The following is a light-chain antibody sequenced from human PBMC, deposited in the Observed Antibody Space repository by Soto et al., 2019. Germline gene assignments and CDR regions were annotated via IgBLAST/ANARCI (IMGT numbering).Light chain of an antibody. J-gene: IGKJ1*01. Sequence: DIVMTQSPLSLPVTPGEPASISCRSSQSLLHSNGYIYLDWYLQKAGQSPLLLIYLGSNRSSGVPDRFSGSGSGTDFTLKISRVEAEDVGVYYCMQTLQTTWTFGQGTKVDIK. CDR1: QSLLHSNGYIY. CDR2: LGS. V-gene: IGKV2-28*01. CDR3: MQTLQTTWT.